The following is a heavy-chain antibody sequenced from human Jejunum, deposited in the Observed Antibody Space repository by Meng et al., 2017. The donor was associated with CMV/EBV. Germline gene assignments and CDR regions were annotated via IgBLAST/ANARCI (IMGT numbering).Heavy chain of an antibody. CDR1: GFRFSPSV. CDR3: AKGTGVDY. CDR2: LRGSGGDI. J-gene: IGHJ4*02. V-gene: IGHV3-23*01. Sequence: LSCAASGFRFSPSVMRCVPLAPRTGPAWVSPLRGSGGDIFYADSVKGRFTISRDNSKNTLFLQMHSLRAEDTAVYYCAKGTGVDYWGQGTLVTVSS. D-gene: IGHD1-14*01.